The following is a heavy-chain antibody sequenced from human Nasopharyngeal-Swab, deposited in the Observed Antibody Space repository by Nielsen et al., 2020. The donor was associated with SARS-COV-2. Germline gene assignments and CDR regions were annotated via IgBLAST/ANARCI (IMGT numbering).Heavy chain of an antibody. CDR3: AKHPDGRWFGELSYYYYGLDV. CDR2: IYYRGST. V-gene: IGHV4-39*01. Sequence: WIRQPPGKGLEWIASIYYRGSTDYNPSLESRLTISVDTSKNHFSLKLTSVTAADTAVYYCAKHPDGRWFGELSYYYYGLDVWGQGTTVTVSS. J-gene: IGHJ6*02. D-gene: IGHD3-10*01.